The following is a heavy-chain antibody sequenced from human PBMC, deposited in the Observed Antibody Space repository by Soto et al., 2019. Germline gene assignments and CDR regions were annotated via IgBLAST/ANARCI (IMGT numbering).Heavy chain of an antibody. V-gene: IGHV5-51*01. CDR1: GYSFTSYC. CDR3: VRDALRGGYYYYGMDV. CDR2: IYPGDLDT. D-gene: IGHD4-17*01. Sequence: GECVTISCNGSGYSFTSYCIGWVLQMPGKGLEWVGIIYPGDLDTRYSPSFRGQVTISADRSTSTAYLQWNSLKASDTAIYYCVRDALRGGYYYYGMDVWGQGTTFTVSS. J-gene: IGHJ6*02.